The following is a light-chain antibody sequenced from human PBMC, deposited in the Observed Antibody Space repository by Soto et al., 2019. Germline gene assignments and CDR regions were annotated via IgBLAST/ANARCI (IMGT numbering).Light chain of an antibody. CDR1: SNDIXXXXY. CDR2: GVR. Sequence: QSALTQPTXVSGSPGQSXXXSCTGNSNDIXXXXYVSWYQQHXGKAPRLLIHGVRNRPPGISSRFSASKSGLTASLTISGLLPEDEADYFCSSFTTTRLYVFGRGTKLTVL. CDR3: SSFTTTRLYV. V-gene: IGLV2-14*01. J-gene: IGLJ2*01.